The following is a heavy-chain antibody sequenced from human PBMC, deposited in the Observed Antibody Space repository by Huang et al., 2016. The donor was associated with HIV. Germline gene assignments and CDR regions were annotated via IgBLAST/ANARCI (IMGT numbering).Heavy chain of an antibody. CDR3: ASEIAAASIDY. Sequence: EVQLVESGGGLVKPGGSLRLSCAAFGFTFSSYSMNWVRQAPGKGVEWVSSISSSSSYIYYADSVKGRFTISRDNAKNSLYLQMNSLRAEDTAVYYCASEIAAASIDYWGQGTLVTVSS. J-gene: IGHJ4*02. V-gene: IGHV3-21*01. CDR2: ISSSSSYI. CDR1: GFTFSSYS. D-gene: IGHD6-13*01.